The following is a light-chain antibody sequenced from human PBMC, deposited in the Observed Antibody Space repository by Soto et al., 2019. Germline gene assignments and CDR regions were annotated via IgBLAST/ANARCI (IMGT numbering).Light chain of an antibody. CDR3: QRYYEYAWT. CDR2: KTS. CDR1: QSISIW. V-gene: IGKV1-5*03. J-gene: IGKJ1*01. Sequence: DIHMTQSPSTLSASVGDRVTITCRASQSISIWLAWYQQKPGKATNLVIYKTSSLETGATSRFSGIGSGTELTLAIGILQPDDFATYYCQRYYEYAWTFGEGTKV.